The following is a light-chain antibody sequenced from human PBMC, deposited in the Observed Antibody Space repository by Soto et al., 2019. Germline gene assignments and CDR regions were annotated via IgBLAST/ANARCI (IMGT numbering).Light chain of an antibody. CDR3: QQYNVYPLT. V-gene: IGKV1D-16*01. J-gene: IGKJ4*01. CDR1: QDINSW. CDR2: AAS. Sequence: DVQMTQSPSSLSASVGDRVTITCRASQDINSWLAWYQQKPGQAPKSLIYAASSLQTGVPSRFSGSESGTDFTLTISSLQPEDSATYYCQQYNVYPLTFGAGTKVEIK.